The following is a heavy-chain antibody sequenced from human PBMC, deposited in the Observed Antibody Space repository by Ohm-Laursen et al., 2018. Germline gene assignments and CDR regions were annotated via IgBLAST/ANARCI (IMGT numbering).Heavy chain of an antibody. CDR1: GFTFDDYA. CDR3: AKESFHYYDSGYFDL. CDR2: ISWNSGSI. J-gene: IGHJ2*01. V-gene: IGHV3-9*01. Sequence: SLRLSCAASGFTFDDYAMHWVRQAPGKGLEWVSGISWNSGSIGYADSVKGRFTISRDNAKNSLYLQMNSLRAEDTALYYCAKESFHYYDSGYFDLWGRGTLVTVSS. D-gene: IGHD3-22*01.